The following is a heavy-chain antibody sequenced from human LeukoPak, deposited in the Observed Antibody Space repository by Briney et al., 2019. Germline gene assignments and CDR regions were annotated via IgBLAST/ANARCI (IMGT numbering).Heavy chain of an antibody. Sequence: GGSLRLSCAASGFTFDDYGMSWVRQAPGKGLEWVSAISGSGGSTYYADSVKGRFTISRDNSKNTLYLQMNSLRAEDTAVYYCAKERGYGDDYFDYWGQGTLVTVSS. CDR2: ISGSGGST. CDR1: GFTFDDYG. D-gene: IGHD4-17*01. CDR3: AKERGYGDDYFDY. J-gene: IGHJ4*02. V-gene: IGHV3-23*01.